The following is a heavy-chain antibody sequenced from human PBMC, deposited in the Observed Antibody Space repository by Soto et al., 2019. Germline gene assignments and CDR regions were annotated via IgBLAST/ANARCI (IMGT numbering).Heavy chain of an antibody. CDR1: GGTFSSYA. CDR2: IIPIFGTA. CDR3: AKDKDIVVVPAANPGYYYYGMDV. D-gene: IGHD2-2*01. V-gene: IGHV1-69*01. J-gene: IGHJ6*02. Sequence: QVQLVQSGAEVKKPGSSVKVSCKASGGTFSSYAISWVRQAPGQGLEWMGGIIPIFGTANYAQKFQGRVTITADESTSTAYMELSRLRTEDTAVYYCAKDKDIVVVPAANPGYYYYGMDVWGQGTTVTVSS.